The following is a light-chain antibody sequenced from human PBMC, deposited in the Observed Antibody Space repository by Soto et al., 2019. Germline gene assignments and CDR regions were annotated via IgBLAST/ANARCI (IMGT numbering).Light chain of an antibody. CDR1: QTLSRSY. CDR2: GTS. V-gene: IGKV3-20*01. Sequence: EVVLTQSPVALSVSPGQRATLSCTTSQTLSRSYMAWYQQKPGQAPRLLIYGTSNRATGVPDRFSGSGSGTEFTLTINRLAPEDVAVSYCQQCGSSPFSFGGGTRV. CDR3: QQCGSSPFS. J-gene: IGKJ4*01.